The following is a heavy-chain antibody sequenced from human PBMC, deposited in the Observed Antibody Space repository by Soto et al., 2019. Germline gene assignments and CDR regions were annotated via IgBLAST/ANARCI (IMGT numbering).Heavy chain of an antibody. CDR3: ARDESAGSSTSN. CDR2: ITSSGSYI. CDR1: GPTFSTYG. V-gene: IGHV3-21*01. Sequence: DVQLVESGGGLVKPGGSLRLSCVASGPTFSTYGMNWIRQTPGKGLEWVSSITSSGSYIHYADSVQSRFTVSRDNAKNSMYLQMNSLRVEDTAVYFCARDESAGSSTSNWGQGTLVTVSS. J-gene: IGHJ4*02. D-gene: IGHD2-2*01.